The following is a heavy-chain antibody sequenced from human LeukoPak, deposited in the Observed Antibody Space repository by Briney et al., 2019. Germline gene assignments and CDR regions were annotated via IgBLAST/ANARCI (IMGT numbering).Heavy chain of an antibody. Sequence: PGGSLRLSCAAFGFSFKTYSMNWVRQAPGKGLEWVSYIGSSSSTTDYADSVKGRFTISSDNAKNSLYLQMNSLRDEDTAVYYCARHHRYGRYWGQGTLVTVSS. CDR2: IGSSSSTT. V-gene: IGHV3-48*02. D-gene: IGHD5-18*01. CDR1: GFSFKTYS. J-gene: IGHJ4*02. CDR3: ARHHRYGRY.